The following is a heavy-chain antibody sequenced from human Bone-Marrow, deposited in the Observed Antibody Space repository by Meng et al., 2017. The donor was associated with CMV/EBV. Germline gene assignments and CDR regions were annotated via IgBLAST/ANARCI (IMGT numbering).Heavy chain of an antibody. CDR3: ASITGYSSSWYGGFDY. CDR2: IYYSGST. V-gene: IGHV4-30-4*08. CDR1: GGSISSGDYY. D-gene: IGHD6-13*01. Sequence: CSVSGGSISSGDYYWSWIRQPPGKGPEWIGYIYYSGSTYYNPSLKSRVTISVDTSKNPCSLKLSSVTAADTAVYYCASITGYSSSWYGGFDYWGQGTLVTVSS. J-gene: IGHJ4*02.